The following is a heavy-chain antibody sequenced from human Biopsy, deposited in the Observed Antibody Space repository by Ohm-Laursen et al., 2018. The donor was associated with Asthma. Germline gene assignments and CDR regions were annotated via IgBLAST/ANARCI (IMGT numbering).Heavy chain of an antibody. V-gene: IGHV1-24*01. CDR3: ARSYDTDSYPVLVLDY. J-gene: IGHJ4*02. D-gene: IGHD3-22*01. CDR1: GYSLTDLS. Sequence: ASVKVSCKLSGYSLTDLSMHWVRQAPGHGLEWMGTILTKFDITSYAEKFQGRVTITADKSTSTTYMELSRLRSEDTAVYYCARSYDTDSYPVLVLDYWGQGTLVTVSS. CDR2: ILTKFDIT.